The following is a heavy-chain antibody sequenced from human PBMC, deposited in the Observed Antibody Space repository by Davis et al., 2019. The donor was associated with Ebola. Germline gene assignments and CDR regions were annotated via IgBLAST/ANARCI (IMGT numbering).Heavy chain of an antibody. D-gene: IGHD6-13*01. CDR1: GYTFNIHH. V-gene: IGHV1-18*04. Sequence: ASVKVSCKASGYTFNIHHVTWVRQAPGQGLEWLGCINAYNGDTNYAQKFQGRVTMTTDTSASMAYMELRGLTSDDSAVYYCARGDITSWYQDWFDPWGQGTQVTVSS. CDR3: ARGDITSWYQDWFDP. CDR2: INAYNGDT. J-gene: IGHJ5*02.